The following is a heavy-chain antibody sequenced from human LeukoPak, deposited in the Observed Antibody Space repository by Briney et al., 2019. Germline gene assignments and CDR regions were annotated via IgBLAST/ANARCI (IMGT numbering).Heavy chain of an antibody. V-gene: IGHV4-4*07. J-gene: IGHJ4*02. CDR1: DGSINSYY. CDR2: IYSSGST. Sequence: SETLSLTCTVSDGSINSYYWSWIRQPAGKGLEWIGRIYSSGSTNYNPSLKSRVSMSVDTSKNQFSLKLTSVTAADTALYYCARGGKATVVTMWGQGILVTVSS. D-gene: IGHD4-23*01. CDR3: ARGGKATVVTM.